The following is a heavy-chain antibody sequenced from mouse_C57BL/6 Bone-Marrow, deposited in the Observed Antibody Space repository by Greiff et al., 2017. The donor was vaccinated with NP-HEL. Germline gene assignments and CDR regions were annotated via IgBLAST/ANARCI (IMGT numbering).Heavy chain of an antibody. CDR1: GYTFTSYW. J-gene: IGHJ2*01. CDR2: IYPSDSET. Sequence: QVQLQQPGAELVRPGSSVKLSCKASGYTFTSYWMDWVKQRPGQGLEWIGNIYPSDSETHYNQKFKDKATLTVDKSSSTAYMQLSSLTSEYSAVYYCARNYDLGASFDYWGQGTTLTVSS. D-gene: IGHD2-4*01. CDR3: ARNYDLGASFDY. V-gene: IGHV1-61*01.